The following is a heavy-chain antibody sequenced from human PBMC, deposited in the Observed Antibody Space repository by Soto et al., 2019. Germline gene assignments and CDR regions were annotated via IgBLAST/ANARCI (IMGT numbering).Heavy chain of an antibody. D-gene: IGHD4-17*01. CDR1: GFTFSSYS. CDR3: ARGNDYGDYDY. V-gene: IGHV3-21*01. Sequence: GCSLRLSCAASGFTFSSYSMNWVRQAPGKGLEWVSSISSSSSYIYYADSVKGRFTISRDNAKNSLYLQMNSLRAEDTAVYYCARGNDYGDYDYWGQGTLVTVSS. J-gene: IGHJ4*02. CDR2: ISSSSSYI.